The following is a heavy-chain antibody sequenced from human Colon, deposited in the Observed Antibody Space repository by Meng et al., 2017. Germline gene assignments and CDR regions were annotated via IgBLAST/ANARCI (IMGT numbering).Heavy chain of an antibody. CDR1: GFTFGDYA. D-gene: IGHD3-10*01. CDR3: TSGNYYGSGSLGFGVY. Sequence: GGSLRLSCKGSGFTFGDYAMSWVRQAPGKGLEGVGFIRSKAYGGTTEYAASVKGRFTISRDDAKSIAYLQMNSLKTEDTAVYYCTSGNYYGSGSLGFGVYWDQGTLVTVSS. CDR2: IRSKAYGGTT. V-gene: IGHV3-49*04. J-gene: IGHJ4*02.